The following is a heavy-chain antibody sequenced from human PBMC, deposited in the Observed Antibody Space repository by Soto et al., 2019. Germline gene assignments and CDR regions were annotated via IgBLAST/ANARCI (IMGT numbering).Heavy chain of an antibody. J-gene: IGHJ5*02. CDR2: INHSGST. D-gene: IGHD1-7*01. Sequence: QVQLQQWGTGLLKPSETLSLTCAVYGGSFSGYYWSWIRQPPGKGLEWIGEINHSGSTNYNPSLKSRVTISVDTSKNQFSLKLSSVTAADTAVYYCARSWNYVRRWFDPWGQGTLVTVSS. CDR3: ARSWNYVRRWFDP. CDR1: GGSFSGYY. V-gene: IGHV4-34*01.